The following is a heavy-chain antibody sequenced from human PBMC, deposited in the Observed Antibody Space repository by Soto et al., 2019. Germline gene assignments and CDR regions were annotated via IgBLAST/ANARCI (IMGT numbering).Heavy chain of an antibody. J-gene: IGHJ5*02. CDR1: GFTFSSYE. CDR2: ISSSGSTI. V-gene: IGHV3-48*03. CDR3: ARDRQFGELSPNWFDP. D-gene: IGHD3-10*01. Sequence: EVQLVESGGGLVQPGGSLRLSCAASGFTFSSYEMNWVRQAPGKGLEWVSYISSSGSTIYYADSVKGRFTISRDNDKNSLYLQMNSLRAEDTAVYYCARDRQFGELSPNWFDPWGQGTLVTVSS.